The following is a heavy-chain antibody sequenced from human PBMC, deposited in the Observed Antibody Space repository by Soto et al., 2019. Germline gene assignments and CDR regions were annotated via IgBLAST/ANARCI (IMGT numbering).Heavy chain of an antibody. V-gene: IGHV4-59*01. Sequence: TSETLSLTCTVSGGSISSYYWSWIRQPPGKGLEWIGYIYYSGSTNYNPSLKSRVTISVDTSKNQFSLKLSSVTAADTAVYYCARAGTDIVVVPAAIDNWFDPWGQGTLVTVSS. CDR3: ARAGTDIVVVPAAIDNWFDP. J-gene: IGHJ5*02. CDR1: GGSISSYY. CDR2: IYYSGST. D-gene: IGHD2-2*01.